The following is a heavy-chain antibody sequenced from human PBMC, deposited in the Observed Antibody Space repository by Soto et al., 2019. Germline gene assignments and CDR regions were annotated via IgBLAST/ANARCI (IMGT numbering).Heavy chain of an antibody. V-gene: IGHV1-69*02. CDR2: IIPILGIA. CDR1: GGTFSSYT. J-gene: IGHJ6*02. D-gene: IGHD5-18*01. Sequence: QVQLMQSGAEVKKPGSSVKVSCKASGGTFSSYTISWVRQAPGQGLEWMGRIIPILGIANYAQKFQGRVTITADKSTRTAYMELSSMRSEDTAVYYCATPVYTASPDDYGMDVWGQGTTVTVSS. CDR3: ATPVYTASPDDYGMDV.